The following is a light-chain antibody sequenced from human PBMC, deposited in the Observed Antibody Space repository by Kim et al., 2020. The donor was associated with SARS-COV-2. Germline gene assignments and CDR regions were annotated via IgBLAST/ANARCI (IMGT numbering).Light chain of an antibody. CDR3: QQGRA. CDR1: QSISSN. V-gene: IGKV3-15*01. J-gene: IGKJ1*01. CDR2: DAS. Sequence: ERVVTQSPATLSVSPGERATLSCRASQSISSNLVWYQQKPGQAPRLLIYDASTRATGIAARFSGSGSGTEFTLTISSLQSEDFAVYYCQQGRAFGQGTKVDIK.